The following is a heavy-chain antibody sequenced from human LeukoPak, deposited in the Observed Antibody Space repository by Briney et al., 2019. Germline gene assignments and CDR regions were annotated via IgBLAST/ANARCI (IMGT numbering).Heavy chain of an antibody. V-gene: IGHV1-18*01. J-gene: IGHJ5*02. Sequence: GASLKLSCKSSGYTFTSYGISWVRQAPGQVLEWMGWISAYNGNTNYAQKLQGRVTMTTDTSTSTAYMELRSLRSDDTAVYHCARDGAATTFDPWGQGTLVTVSS. CDR2: ISAYNGNT. CDR3: ARDGAATTFDP. D-gene: IGHD1-7*01. CDR1: GYTFTSYG.